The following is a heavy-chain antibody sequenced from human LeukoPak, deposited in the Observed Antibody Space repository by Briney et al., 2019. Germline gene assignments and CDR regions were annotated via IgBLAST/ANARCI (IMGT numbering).Heavy chain of an antibody. CDR1: GFTFSRYG. V-gene: IGHV3-30*02. D-gene: IGHD3-10*01. CDR2: ISDSGGDK. Sequence: LTGGSLRLSCAASGFTFSRYGFHWVRQAPGKGLEWVAFISDSGGDKWFGDSVKGRFTISRDKSKNTVNLQMSSLRVEDTALYYCARDGGSESYAFGYWGQETLVTVSS. J-gene: IGHJ4*02. CDR3: ARDGGSESYAFGY.